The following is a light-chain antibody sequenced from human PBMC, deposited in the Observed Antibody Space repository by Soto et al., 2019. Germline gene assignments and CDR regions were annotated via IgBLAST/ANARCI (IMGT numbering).Light chain of an antibody. Sequence: QSVLTQPPSASGTPGQRVTISCSGSSSNIGTNTVNWYQQLPGTAPKLLIYLNNQRPSGVPDRFSGSKSGTSGSLAISGLQSEDEADYYCAAWDDSLNGVVFGGGTELTVL. J-gene: IGLJ2*01. V-gene: IGLV1-44*01. CDR1: SSNIGTNT. CDR3: AAWDDSLNGVV. CDR2: LNN.